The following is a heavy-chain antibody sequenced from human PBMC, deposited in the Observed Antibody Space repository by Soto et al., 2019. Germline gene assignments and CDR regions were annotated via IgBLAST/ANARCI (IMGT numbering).Heavy chain of an antibody. CDR2: FDPEDGET. Sequence: GASVKVSCKVSGYTLTELSMHWVRQAPGKGLEGMGGFDPEDGETSYAQKYQGRVTITEDTSTDTAYMELSSLRSKDTAVYYGATLGGAKVRYLEWRLPYYYGMDVWGQGTTVTVSS. V-gene: IGHV1-24*01. CDR1: GYTLTELS. D-gene: IGHD3-3*01. J-gene: IGHJ6*02. CDR3: ATLGGAKVRYLEWRLPYYYGMDV.